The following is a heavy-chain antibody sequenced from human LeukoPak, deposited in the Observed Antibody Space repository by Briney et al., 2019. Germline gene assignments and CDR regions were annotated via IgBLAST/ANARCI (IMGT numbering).Heavy chain of an antibody. Sequence: GGSLRFSCTAYGFTFGDYAMSWDRQAPGKGLKWVGFIRSKAYGGTTEYAASVKGRFTISRDDSKSIAYLQMNSLKTEDTAVYYCTRVRLGVGATDAFDIWGQGTMVTVSS. D-gene: IGHD1-26*01. J-gene: IGHJ3*02. V-gene: IGHV3-49*04. CDR1: GFTFGDYA. CDR2: IRSKAYGGTT. CDR3: TRVRLGVGATDAFDI.